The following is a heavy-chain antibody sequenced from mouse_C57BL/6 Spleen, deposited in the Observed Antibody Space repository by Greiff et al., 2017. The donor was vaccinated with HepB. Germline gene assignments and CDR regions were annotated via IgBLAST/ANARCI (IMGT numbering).Heavy chain of an antibody. CDR3: ARYDYDDYAMDY. Sequence: EVQLQESEGGLVQPGSSMKLSCTASGFTFSDYYMAWVRQVPEKGLEWVANINYDGSSTYYLDSLKSRFIISRDNAKNILYLQMSSLKSEDTATYYCARYDYDDYAMDYWGQGTSVTVSS. V-gene: IGHV5-16*01. CDR2: INYDGSST. D-gene: IGHD2-4*01. J-gene: IGHJ4*01. CDR1: GFTFSDYY.